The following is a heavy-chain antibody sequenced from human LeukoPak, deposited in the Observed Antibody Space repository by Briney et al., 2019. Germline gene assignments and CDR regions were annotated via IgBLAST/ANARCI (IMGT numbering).Heavy chain of an antibody. Sequence: GGSLGLSCAASGFIFNNYGLIWVRKPPGKSLKWVSAISNDGGGTQYADFVEGRFTISRDNSKNTLFLQMSSLRAEDTALYYCAKGSSGYFADLWGQGTLVTVSS. V-gene: IGHV3-23*01. CDR1: GFIFNNYG. CDR2: ISNDGGGT. J-gene: IGHJ4*01. D-gene: IGHD3-22*01. CDR3: AKGSSGYFADL.